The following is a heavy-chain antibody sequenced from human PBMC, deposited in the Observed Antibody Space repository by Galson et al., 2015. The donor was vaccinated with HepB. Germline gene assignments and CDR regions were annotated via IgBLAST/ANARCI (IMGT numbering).Heavy chain of an antibody. CDR1: GGSISSGDYY. CDR3: ARGLISSSSGLFDY. V-gene: IGHV4-30-4*01. D-gene: IGHD6-6*01. J-gene: IGHJ4*02. CDR2: IYYSGST. Sequence: TLSLTCTVSGGSISSGDYYWSWIRQPPGKGLEWIGYIYYSGSTYYNPSLKSRVTISVDTSKNQFSLKLSSVTAADTAVYYCARGLISSSSGLFDYWGQGTLVTVSS.